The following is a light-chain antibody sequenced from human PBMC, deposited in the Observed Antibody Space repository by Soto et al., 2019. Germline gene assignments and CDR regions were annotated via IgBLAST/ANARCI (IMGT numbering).Light chain of an antibody. CDR2: EVS. Sequence: QSVLTQPASVXXXPGQSITISCTGTSSDVGGYNYVSWYQQHPGKAPKLMIYEVSNRPSGVSNRFSGSKSGNTASLTISGLQAEDEADYYCSSYTSSSLYVFGTGTKLTVL. V-gene: IGLV2-14*01. CDR3: SSYTSSSLYV. CDR1: SSDVGGYNY. J-gene: IGLJ1*01.